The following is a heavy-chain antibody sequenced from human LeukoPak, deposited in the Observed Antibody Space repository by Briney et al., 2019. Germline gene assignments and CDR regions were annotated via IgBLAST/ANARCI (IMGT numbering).Heavy chain of an antibody. J-gene: IGHJ4*02. CDR3: ARAMDYYFDY. D-gene: IGHD5-18*01. CDR2: IYSGGST. CDR1: GFTVSSNY. V-gene: IGHV3-53*01. Sequence: SGGSLRLSCAASGFTVSSNYMSWVRQAPGKGLEWVSVIYSGGSTYYADSVKGRFTISRDSSKNTLYLQMNSLRAEDTAVYYCARAMDYYFDYWGQGTLVTVSS.